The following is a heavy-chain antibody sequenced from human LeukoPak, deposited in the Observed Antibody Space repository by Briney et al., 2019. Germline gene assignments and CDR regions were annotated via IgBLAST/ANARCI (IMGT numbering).Heavy chain of an antibody. Sequence: GASVKVSCKFSGYTLTELSMHWVRQAPGKGLEWMGGFDPEDGETIYAQKFQGRVTMTEDTSTDTAYMELSSLRSEDTAVYYCATYYYDSSAQVGYFDYWGQGTLVTVSS. CDR2: FDPEDGET. V-gene: IGHV1-24*01. J-gene: IGHJ4*02. CDR1: GYTLTELS. CDR3: ATYYYDSSAQVGYFDY. D-gene: IGHD3-22*01.